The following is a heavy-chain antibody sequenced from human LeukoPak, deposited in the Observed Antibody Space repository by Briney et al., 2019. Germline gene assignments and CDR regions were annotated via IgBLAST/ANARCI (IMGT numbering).Heavy chain of an antibody. CDR1: GFTFSSYA. J-gene: IGHJ4*02. D-gene: IGHD6-19*01. CDR3: AKIPVSYSSGWSNFDY. V-gene: IGHV3-23*01. CDR2: ISASGGST. Sequence: GGSLRLSCVASGFTFSSYAMSWVRQAPVKGLEWVSGISASGGSTYYADSVKGRFTISRDNSKNTLYLQMNNLRAEDTAVYYCAKIPVSYSSGWSNFDYWGQGTLVTVSS.